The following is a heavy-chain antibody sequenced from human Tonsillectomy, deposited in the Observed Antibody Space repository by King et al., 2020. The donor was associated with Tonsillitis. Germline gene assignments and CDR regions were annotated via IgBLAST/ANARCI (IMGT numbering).Heavy chain of an antibody. CDR2: INPSDSYT. J-gene: IGHJ5*01. Sequence: GQLVQSGAEVKKPGESLRISCKGSGYIYDSYWIIWVRQMPGKGLEWMGRINPSDSYTDYTPSFQGHVTISADKSISTAYLQWSSLKASDTAMYYCARIIMITFGGVIVGDWFDSWGQGTLVTVSS. CDR1: GYIYDSYW. D-gene: IGHD3-16*02. CDR3: ARIIMITFGGVIVGDWFDS. V-gene: IGHV5-10-1*03.